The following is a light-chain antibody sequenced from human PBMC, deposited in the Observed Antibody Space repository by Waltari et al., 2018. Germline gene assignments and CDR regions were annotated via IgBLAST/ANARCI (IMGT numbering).Light chain of an antibody. CDR1: SRSIGDSNV. CDR3: CSYATSSPWV. V-gene: IGLV2-23*01. CDR2: EGD. Sequence: QSALTQPASVSGSPGQSITIPCTGASRSIGDSNVVSWYQQHPGKAPKLMIYEGDKRPSGVSNRFSGSKSGNMASLTISGLQAEDEADYYCCSYATSSPWVFGGGTKVTVL. J-gene: IGLJ3*02.